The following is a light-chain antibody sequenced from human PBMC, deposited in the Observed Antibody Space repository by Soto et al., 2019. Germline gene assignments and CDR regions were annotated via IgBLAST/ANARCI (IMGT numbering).Light chain of an antibody. V-gene: IGKV1-12*01. CDR1: QDITNR. J-gene: IGKJ1*01. CDR3: LQVKNFPRT. CDR2: AAS. Sequence: DIQMPQAPSSVSASVGDRVTITCRASQDITNRVAWFQQRPGRAPQYLIQAASILQSGFPTRFSATGSGTDFTLTIDSLQPEDVATYYGLQVKNFPRTFGQGTKLEI.